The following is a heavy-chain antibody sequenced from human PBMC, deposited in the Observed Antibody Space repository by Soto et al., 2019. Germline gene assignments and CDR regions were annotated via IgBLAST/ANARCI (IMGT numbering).Heavy chain of an antibody. CDR1: GGSISSGGYS. CDR3: AGGIAARPLGY. D-gene: IGHD6-6*01. CDR2: IYHSGST. J-gene: IGHJ4*02. V-gene: IGHV4-30-2*01. Sequence: QLQLQESGSGLVKPSQTLSLTCAVSGGSISSGGYSWSWIRQPPGKGLEWIGYIYHSGSTYYNPSPTSRVPISVDRSKNQFSLKLSSVTAADTAVYYCAGGIAARPLGYWGQGTLVTVSS.